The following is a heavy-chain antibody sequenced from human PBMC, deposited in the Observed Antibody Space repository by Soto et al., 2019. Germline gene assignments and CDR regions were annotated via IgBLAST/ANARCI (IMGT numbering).Heavy chain of an antibody. V-gene: IGHV3-48*03. J-gene: IGHJ4*02. CDR3: ARDRAKGYCSGGSCYAFDY. D-gene: IGHD2-15*01. CDR1: GFTFSSYE. Sequence: PGGSLRLSCAASGFTFSSYEMNWVRQAPGKGLEWVSYISSSGSTIYYADSVKGRFTISRDNAKNSLYLQMNSLRAEDTAVYYCARDRAKGYCSGGSCYAFDYWGQGTLVTVSS. CDR2: ISSSGSTI.